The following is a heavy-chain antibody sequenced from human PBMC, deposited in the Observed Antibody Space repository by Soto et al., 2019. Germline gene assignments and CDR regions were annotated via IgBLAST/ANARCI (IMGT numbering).Heavy chain of an antibody. J-gene: IGHJ5*02. CDR2: INAGNGNT. V-gene: IGHV1-3*05. CDR1: GYTFTSHA. Sequence: QVQLVQSGAEEKKPGASVKVSCKASGYTFTSHAMHWVRQAPGQRLEWMGWINAGNGNTKYSQKIQGRFTITTDTSASAASMELSSLRSEATAVYYCARHGIAAAGTISFDPWAQGTLVTASS. CDR3: ARHGIAAAGTISFDP. D-gene: IGHD6-13*01.